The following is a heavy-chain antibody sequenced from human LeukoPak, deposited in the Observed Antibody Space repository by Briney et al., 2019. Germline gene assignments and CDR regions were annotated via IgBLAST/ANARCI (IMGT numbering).Heavy chain of an antibody. CDR1: GFTVSSNY. D-gene: IGHD6-19*01. Sequence: GGSLRLSCAASGFTVSSNYMSWVRQAPGKGLEWVSVISVSGGSTYYADSVKGRFTISRDNSKNTLFLQMNSLTAEDTAVNYCAKRNSSGFYYFDYWGQGTLVTVSS. V-gene: IGHV3-23*01. CDR2: ISVSGGST. J-gene: IGHJ4*02. CDR3: AKRNSSGFYYFDY.